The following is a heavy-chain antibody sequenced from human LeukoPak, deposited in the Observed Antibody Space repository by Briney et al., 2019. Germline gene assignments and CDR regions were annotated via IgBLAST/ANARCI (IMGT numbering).Heavy chain of an antibody. Sequence: GGSLRLSCAASGFAFSSYATHWVRQAPGKGLEWVAVISYDGSKKDYAGSVRGRFTISRDTSKNTLYLQMSGLRAEDTAVYYCAKDRIGVTTPKAYFDYWGQGTLVTVSS. V-gene: IGHV3-30*18. J-gene: IGHJ4*02. CDR3: AKDRIGVTTPKAYFDY. CDR1: GFAFSSYA. CDR2: ISYDGSKK. D-gene: IGHD6-19*01.